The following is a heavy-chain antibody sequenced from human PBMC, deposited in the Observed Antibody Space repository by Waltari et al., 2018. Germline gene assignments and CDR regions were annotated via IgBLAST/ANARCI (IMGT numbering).Heavy chain of an antibody. Sequence: QLQLQESGPGLVKPSETLSLTCNVSNGSISTNTYYWAWIRQPPGKGLEWIGSIFYTGNGYYNPSLQSRVTMSVDRSRNQCSLKLRSVTAADTAVYYCAGRPLYTVVWHGFDYWGRGALVTVSS. V-gene: IGHV4-39*07. CDR2: IFYTGNG. CDR1: NGSISTNTYY. J-gene: IGHJ4*02. D-gene: IGHD2-2*02. CDR3: AGRPLYTVVWHGFDY.